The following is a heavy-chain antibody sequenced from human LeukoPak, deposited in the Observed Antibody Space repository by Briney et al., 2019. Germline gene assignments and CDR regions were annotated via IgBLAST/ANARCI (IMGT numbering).Heavy chain of an antibody. J-gene: IGHJ5*02. CDR3: AKDKSLAAAATVNWFDP. CDR2: ISGSGGST. V-gene: IGHV3-23*01. D-gene: IGHD6-13*01. Sequence: GGSLRLSCAASGFTFSSYAMSWVRQAPGKGLEWVSAISGSGGSTYYADSVKGRFTFSRDNSKNTLYLQMNSLRAEDTAVYYCAKDKSLAAAATVNWFDPWGQGTLVTVSS. CDR1: GFTFSSYA.